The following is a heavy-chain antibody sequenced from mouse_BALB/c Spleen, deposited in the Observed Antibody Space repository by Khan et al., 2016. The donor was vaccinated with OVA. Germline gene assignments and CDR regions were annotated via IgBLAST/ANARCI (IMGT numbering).Heavy chain of an antibody. CDR3: RNGDDAWFAY. V-gene: IGHV5-9-1*01. Sequence: EVELVESGGGLVEPGGSLKLSCAASGFTFSSFVMSWVRQTPEKRLEWVAAISSAATYTYYPDSIKGRFTISRDTAKNTLYLHMNSLRSDDTSIYCCRNGDDAWFAYWGLGTLVTVST. D-gene: IGHD2-13*01. CDR2: ISSAATYT. CDR1: GFTFSSFV. J-gene: IGHJ3*01.